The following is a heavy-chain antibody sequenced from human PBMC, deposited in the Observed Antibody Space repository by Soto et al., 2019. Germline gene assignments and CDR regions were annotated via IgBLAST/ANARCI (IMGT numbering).Heavy chain of an antibody. J-gene: IGHJ6*02. V-gene: IGHV4-39*01. CDR1: GGSISSSSYY. D-gene: IGHD6-13*01. CDR2: IYYSGST. CDR3: ARHWWAAAGTSWYYYYGMDV. Sequence: QLQLQESGPGLVKPSETLSLTCTVSGGSISSSSYYWGWIRQPPGKGLEWIGSIYYSGSTYYNPSLKSRVTISVDTSKNQFSLKLSSVTAADTAVYYCARHWWAAAGTSWYYYYGMDVWGQGTTVTVSS.